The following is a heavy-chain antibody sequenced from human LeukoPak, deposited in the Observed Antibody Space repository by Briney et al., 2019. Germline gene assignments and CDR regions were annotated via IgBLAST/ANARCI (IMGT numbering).Heavy chain of an antibody. Sequence: ASVTVSCKASGYTFTSYGISWVRQAPGQGLEWMGWISAYNGNTNYAQKLQGRVTMTTDTSTSTAYMELRSLRSDDTAVYYCARGAGITFGGVNYWFDPWGQGTLVTVSS. V-gene: IGHV1-18*01. CDR2: ISAYNGNT. CDR1: GYTFTSYG. J-gene: IGHJ5*02. CDR3: ARGAGITFGGVNYWFDP. D-gene: IGHD3-16*01.